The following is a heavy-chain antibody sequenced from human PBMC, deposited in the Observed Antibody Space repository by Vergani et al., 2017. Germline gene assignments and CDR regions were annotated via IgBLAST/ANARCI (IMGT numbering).Heavy chain of an antibody. Sequence: VQLVESGGGLVQPGGSLRLSCAASGFTFSSYWMSWVRQAPGKGLEWVANIKQDASEKYYVDSVKGRFTISRDNAKNSLYLQMNSLRAEDTAVYYCARDSSQYGDYVWFDPWGQGTLVTVSS. CDR1: GFTFSSYW. CDR3: ARDSSQYGDYVWFDP. V-gene: IGHV3-7*03. J-gene: IGHJ5*02. CDR2: IKQDASEK. D-gene: IGHD4-17*01.